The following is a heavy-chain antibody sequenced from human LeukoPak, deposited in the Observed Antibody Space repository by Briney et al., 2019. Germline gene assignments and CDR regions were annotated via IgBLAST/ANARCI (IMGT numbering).Heavy chain of an antibody. D-gene: IGHD1-20*01. CDR2: ISSNGVAT. CDR3: AKAPYNYYFDY. J-gene: IGHJ4*02. V-gene: IGHV3-23*01. Sequence: GGSLRLSCAASGFTFSSYMMTWVRQAPGKGLEWVSTISSNGVATYYADSVKGRFTISRDNSKDTLYLQMNSLRAEDTAVYYCAKAPYNYYFDYWGQGTLVTVSS. CDR1: GFTFSSYM.